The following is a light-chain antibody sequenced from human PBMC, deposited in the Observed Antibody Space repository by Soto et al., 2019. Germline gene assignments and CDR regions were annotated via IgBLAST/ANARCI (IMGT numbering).Light chain of an antibody. Sequence: DIPMTQSPSTLSASVGDRVTITCRASQSVSNWLAWYQQKPGKAPKLLIYDASSLKSGVPSRFSGSGSGTEFTLTISSLQPDDFASYYCQQYNSFSLFTFGPGTKVDIK. J-gene: IGKJ3*01. V-gene: IGKV1-5*01. CDR2: DAS. CDR1: QSVSNW. CDR3: QQYNSFSLFT.